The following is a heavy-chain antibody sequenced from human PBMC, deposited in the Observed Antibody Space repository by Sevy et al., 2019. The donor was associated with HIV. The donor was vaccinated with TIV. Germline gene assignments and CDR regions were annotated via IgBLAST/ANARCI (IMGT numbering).Heavy chain of an antibody. J-gene: IGHJ3*02. Sequence: GESLKISCAASGFSFTSYLMSWVRQAPEKGLEWVANINQVGTEKNYVDSVKGRFTISRDNAKNSLYLQMNSLRAEDKAVYYCANQGGSRPNDAFDTWGQGTMVTVSS. CDR1: GFSFTSYL. CDR2: INQVGTEK. D-gene: IGHD3-10*01. CDR3: ANQGGSRPNDAFDT. V-gene: IGHV3-7*01.